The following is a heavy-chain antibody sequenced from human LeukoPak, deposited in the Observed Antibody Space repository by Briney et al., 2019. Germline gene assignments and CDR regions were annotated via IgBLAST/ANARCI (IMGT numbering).Heavy chain of an antibody. J-gene: IGHJ4*02. CDR1: GFTFSSYA. V-gene: IGHV3-30-3*01. CDR2: ISYDGSNK. D-gene: IGHD2-15*01. CDR3: AKAIPVVAPAAHDY. Sequence: GRSLRLSCAASGFTFSSYAMHWVRQAPGKGLEWVAVISYDGSNKYYADSVKGRFTISRDNSKNTLYLQMNSLRTEDTAVYYCAKAIPVVAPAAHDYWGQGSLVTVSS.